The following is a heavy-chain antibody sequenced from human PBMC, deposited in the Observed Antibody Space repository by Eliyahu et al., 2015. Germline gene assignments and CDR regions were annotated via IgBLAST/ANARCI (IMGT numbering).Heavy chain of an antibody. CDR3: ARGNYYGMDV. CDR1: GFTFSSYY. V-gene: IGHV3-74*01. Sequence: EVQLXEXGGGLVQPGGSLGLXCXAXGFTFSSYYMPWVRQAPGKGLVWVSGINSGGSSTRYADSVKGRFTISRDNAKSTLYLQMNSLRAEDTAVYYCARGNYYGMDVWGQGTTVTVSS. CDR2: INSGGSST. J-gene: IGHJ6*02.